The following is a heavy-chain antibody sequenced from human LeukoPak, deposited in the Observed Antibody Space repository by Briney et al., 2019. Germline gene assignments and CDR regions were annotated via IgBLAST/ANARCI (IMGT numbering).Heavy chain of an antibody. CDR3: ARDHDILTGYYMFDY. Sequence: ASVKVSCKASGYTFTSYGISWVRQAPGQGLEWMGWISAYNGNTNYAQKLQGRVTMTTDTSTSTAYMELRSLRSDDTAVCYCARDHDILTGYYMFDYWGQGTLVTVSS. V-gene: IGHV1-18*01. CDR1: GYTFTSYG. CDR2: ISAYNGNT. J-gene: IGHJ4*02. D-gene: IGHD3-9*01.